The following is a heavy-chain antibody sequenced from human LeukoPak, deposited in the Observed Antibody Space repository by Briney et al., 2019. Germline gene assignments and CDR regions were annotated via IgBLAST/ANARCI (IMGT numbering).Heavy chain of an antibody. CDR3: ARYSEYYFDY. J-gene: IGHJ4*02. CDR2: MKRDGSEV. CDR1: GFTFSTYW. Sequence: PGGSLRLSCAASGFTFSTYWMTWVRQAPGKGLEWVANMKRDGSEVYYANSVKGHFTISRDNAKTSLYLQMNSLRDEDTAVYYCARYSEYYFDYWGRGTLVTVSS. D-gene: IGHD2-21*01. V-gene: IGHV3-7*01.